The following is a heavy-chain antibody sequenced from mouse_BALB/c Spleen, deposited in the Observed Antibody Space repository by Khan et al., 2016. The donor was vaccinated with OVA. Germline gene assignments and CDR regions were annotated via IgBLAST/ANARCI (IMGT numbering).Heavy chain of an antibody. CDR3: ARYKYGNHYYAMDY. CDR2: INPSTGYT. Sequence: VHLQESGAELAKPGASVKMSCKASGYTFTSYWMHWVKQRPGQGLEWIGYINPSTGYTEYNQKFKDKATLTADKSSSTAYMQLSSLTSEDSAVYYCARYKYGNHYYAMDYWGQGTSVTVSS. CDR1: GYTFTSYW. J-gene: IGHJ4*01. V-gene: IGHV1-7*01. D-gene: IGHD2-10*02.